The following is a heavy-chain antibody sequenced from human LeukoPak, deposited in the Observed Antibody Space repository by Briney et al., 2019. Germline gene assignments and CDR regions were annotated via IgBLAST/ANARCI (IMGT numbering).Heavy chain of an antibody. J-gene: IGHJ4*02. V-gene: IGHV4-34*01. Sequence: GSLRLSCAASGFTFSSYAMSWVRQPPGKGLEWIGEINHSGSTNYNPSLKSRVTISVDTSKNQFSLKLSSVTAADTAVYYCARGGEGYFDYWGQGTLVTVSS. CDR1: GFTFSSYA. CDR2: INHSGST. CDR3: ARGGEGYFDY. D-gene: IGHD7-27*01.